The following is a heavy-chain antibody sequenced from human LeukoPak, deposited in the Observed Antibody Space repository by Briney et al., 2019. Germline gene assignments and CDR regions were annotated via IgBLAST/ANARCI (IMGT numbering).Heavy chain of an antibody. Sequence: GGSLRLSSAASGFTFSSYSMNWVRQAPGKGLEWVSSISSSSSYIYYADSVKGRFTISRDNAKNSLYLQMNSLRAEDTAVYYCARDSDFWSGYYSTYYYYGLDVWGQGTTVTVSS. CDR2: ISSSSSYI. J-gene: IGHJ6*02. CDR1: GFTFSSYS. V-gene: IGHV3-21*01. D-gene: IGHD3-3*01. CDR3: ARDSDFWSGYYSTYYYYGLDV.